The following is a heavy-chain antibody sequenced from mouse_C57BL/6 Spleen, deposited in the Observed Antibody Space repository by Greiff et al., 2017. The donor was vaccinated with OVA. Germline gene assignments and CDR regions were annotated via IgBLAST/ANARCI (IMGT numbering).Heavy chain of an antibody. CDR2: IPPSDSDT. CDR1: GYTFTSYW. D-gene: IGHD1-1*01. Sequence: QVQLQQPGAELVKPGASVKVSCKASGYTFTSYWMHWVKQRPGQGLEWIGRIPPSDSDTNYNQKFKGKATLTVDKSSSTAYMQLSSLTSEDSAVEYWAIAPITPHIPMDYWGQGTSVTVSS. J-gene: IGHJ4*01. CDR3: AIAPITPHIPMDY. V-gene: IGHV1-74*01.